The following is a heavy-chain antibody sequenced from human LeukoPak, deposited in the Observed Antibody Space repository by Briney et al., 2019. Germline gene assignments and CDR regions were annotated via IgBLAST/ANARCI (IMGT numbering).Heavy chain of an antibody. CDR3: ARRGGYSGYGPFDY. CDR2: IYYSGST. Sequence: PSETLSLTCNVSGGSISSSSYYGGWIRQPPGKGLEWIGSIYYSGSTYYNPSLKSRVTISVDTSKNQLSLKLSSVTAADTAVYYCARRGGYSGYGPFDYWGQGTLVTVSS. J-gene: IGHJ4*02. V-gene: IGHV4-39*01. D-gene: IGHD5-12*01. CDR1: GGSISSSSYY.